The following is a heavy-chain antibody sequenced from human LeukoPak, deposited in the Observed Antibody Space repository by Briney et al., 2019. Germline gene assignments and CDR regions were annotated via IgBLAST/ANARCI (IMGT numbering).Heavy chain of an antibody. CDR2: FDPEDGET. Sequence: GASVKVSCKVSGYTLTELSMHWVRQAPGKGLEWMGGFDPEDGETIYAQKFQGRVTMTEDTSTDTAYMELSSLRSEDTAVYYCATIVVVPAATNDAFDIWGQGTMVTVSS. CDR1: GYTLTELS. V-gene: IGHV1-24*01. CDR3: ATIVVVPAATNDAFDI. J-gene: IGHJ3*02. D-gene: IGHD2-2*01.